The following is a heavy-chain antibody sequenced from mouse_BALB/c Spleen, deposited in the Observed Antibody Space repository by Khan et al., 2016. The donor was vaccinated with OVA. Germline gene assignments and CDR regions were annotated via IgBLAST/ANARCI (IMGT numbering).Heavy chain of an antibody. CDR2: ILPGSGST. Sequence: QVQLQQSGAEVMKSGASVKISCKATGYTFSSYWIEWVKQRPGHGLEWIGEILPGSGSTNYNEKFKGKATFTADTSSNTAYMQLSSLTSEDSAVYYCARTTYYFDYWGQGTTLTVSS. V-gene: IGHV1-9*01. CDR3: ARTTYYFDY. CDR1: GYTFSSYW. J-gene: IGHJ2*01.